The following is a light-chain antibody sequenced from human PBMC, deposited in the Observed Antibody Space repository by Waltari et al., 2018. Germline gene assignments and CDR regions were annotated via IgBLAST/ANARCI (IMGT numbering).Light chain of an antibody. CDR2: SIN. CDR1: CSNIVRHY. V-gene: IGLV1-47*02. CDR3: ATWDDSRSGWV. J-gene: IGLJ3*02. Sequence: QSVLTQPPSASGPPGPRITISCSGSCSNIVRHYVYWFQHLPGTAPKPLISSINQRPSGVPDRFSGSKSGTSASLAISGLQSEDESDYYCATWDDSRSGWVFGGGTKLTVL.